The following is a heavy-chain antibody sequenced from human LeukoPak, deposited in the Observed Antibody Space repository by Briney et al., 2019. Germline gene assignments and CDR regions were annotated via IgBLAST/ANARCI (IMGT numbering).Heavy chain of an antibody. CDR3: ARIFGGSSWAYYYYMDV. V-gene: IGHV3-20*04. CDR2: INWNGGST. CDR1: GFTFDDYG. J-gene: IGHJ6*03. D-gene: IGHD6-13*01. Sequence: RGALRLSCAASGFTFDDYGMSWVRQAPGKGLEWISVINWNGGSTGYADSVKGRFTISRDHAKNSLYLQMNSLRAEDTALYYCARIFGGSSWAYYYYMDVWGKGTTVTVSS.